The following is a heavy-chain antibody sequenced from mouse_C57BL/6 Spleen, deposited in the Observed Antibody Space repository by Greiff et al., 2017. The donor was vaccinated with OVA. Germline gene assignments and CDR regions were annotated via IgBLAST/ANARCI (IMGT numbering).Heavy chain of an antibody. CDR2: IDPSDSYT. V-gene: IGHV1-69*01. J-gene: IGHJ3*01. D-gene: IGHD2-3*01. Sequence: VKLQQPGAELLMPGASVKLSCKASGYTFTSYWMHWVKQRPGQGLEWIGEIDPSDSYTNYNQKFKGKSTLTVDKSSSTAYMQLSSLTSEDSAVYCGARNDGYCFAYWGQGTLVTVSA. CDR1: GYTFTSYW. CDR3: ARNDGYCFAY.